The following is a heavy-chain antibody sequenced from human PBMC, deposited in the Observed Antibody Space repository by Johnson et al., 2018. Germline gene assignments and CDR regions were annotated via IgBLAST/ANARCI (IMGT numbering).Heavy chain of an antibody. D-gene: IGHD1-26*01. CDR3: ARILEGYSRSYSSYYSYGIDV. J-gene: IGHJ6*02. V-gene: IGHV3-7*01. CDR2: IKQDGSEK. CDR1: GFTFSSYW. Sequence: VQLLETGGGLVQPGGSLRLSCAASGFTFSSYWMSWVRQAPGKGLEWVANIKQDGSEKYYVDSVKGRFTISRDNAKNSLYLQMKSRRAEDTAGYYCARILEGYSRSYSSYYSYGIDVWGQGTTVTVSS.